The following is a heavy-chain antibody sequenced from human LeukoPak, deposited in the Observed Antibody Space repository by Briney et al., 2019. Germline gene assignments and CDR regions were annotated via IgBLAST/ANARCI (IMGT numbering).Heavy chain of an antibody. CDR1: GFIYSSYW. CDR3: TTTPPVVRGVIITPDY. Sequence: GGSLRLSCAASGFIYSSYWMTWVRQAPGKGLEWVGRIKSKTDGGTTDYAAPVKGRFTISRDDSKNTLYLQMNSLKTEDTAVYYCTTTPPVVRGVIITPDYWGQGTLVTVSS. V-gene: IGHV3-15*01. J-gene: IGHJ4*02. CDR2: IKSKTDGGTT. D-gene: IGHD3-10*01.